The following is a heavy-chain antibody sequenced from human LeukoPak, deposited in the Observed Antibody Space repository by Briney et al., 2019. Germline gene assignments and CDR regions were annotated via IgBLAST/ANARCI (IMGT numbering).Heavy chain of an antibody. J-gene: IGHJ6*02. CDR2: ISSSSSYI. Sequence: PGGSLRLSCAASGFTFSSYSMNWVRQAPGKGPEWVSSISSSSSYIYYADSVKGRFTISRDNSKNTLYLQMNSLRAEDTAVYYCAKDGGITMVRGVISYYGMDVWGQGTTVTVSS. D-gene: IGHD3-10*01. CDR1: GFTFSSYS. V-gene: IGHV3-21*04. CDR3: AKDGGITMVRGVISYYGMDV.